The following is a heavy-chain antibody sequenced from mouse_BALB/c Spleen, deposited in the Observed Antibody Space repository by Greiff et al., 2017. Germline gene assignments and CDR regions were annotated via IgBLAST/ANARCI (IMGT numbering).Heavy chain of an antibody. Sequence: QVQLKESGPGLVAPSQSLSITCTVSGFSLTSYDIRWIRQPPGKGLEWLGVIWTGGGTNYNAAFMSRLSISKDNSKGQVFLKMNSLQTDDTAIYYCGRDDGYYDYAMDYWGQGTSVTVSS. D-gene: IGHD2-3*01. CDR1: GFSLTSYD. J-gene: IGHJ4*01. V-gene: IGHV2-9-2*01. CDR2: IWTGGGT. CDR3: GRDDGYYDYAMDY.